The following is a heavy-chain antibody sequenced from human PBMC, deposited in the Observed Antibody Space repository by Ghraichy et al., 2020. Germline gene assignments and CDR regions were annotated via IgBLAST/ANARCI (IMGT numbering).Heavy chain of an antibody. J-gene: IGHJ4*02. CDR1: GFIFSNYW. CDR3: ARDRHIVVDGRRGDY. D-gene: IGHD5-12*01. CDR2: MNQDGSEK. V-gene: IGHV3-7*01. Sequence: GGSLRLSCTASGFIFSNYWMSWVRQAPGKGLEWVANMNQDGSEKYYVNSVKGRFTLSRDNAKNSLYLQMNSLRAEDTAVYYCARDRHIVVDGRRGDYGGQGTLVSVSS.